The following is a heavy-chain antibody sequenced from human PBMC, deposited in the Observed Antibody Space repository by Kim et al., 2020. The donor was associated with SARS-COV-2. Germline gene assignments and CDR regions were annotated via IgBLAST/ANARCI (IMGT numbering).Heavy chain of an antibody. Sequence: GSLRLSCAASGFTFSSYAMSWVRQAPGKGLEWVSAISGSGGSTYYADSVKGRFTISRDNSKNTLYLQMNSLRAEDTAVYYCANHVGSSSQFDYWGQGTLVTVSS. D-gene: IGHD6-13*01. CDR3: ANHVGSSSQFDY. CDR1: GFTFSSYA. CDR2: ISGSGGST. J-gene: IGHJ4*02. V-gene: IGHV3-23*01.